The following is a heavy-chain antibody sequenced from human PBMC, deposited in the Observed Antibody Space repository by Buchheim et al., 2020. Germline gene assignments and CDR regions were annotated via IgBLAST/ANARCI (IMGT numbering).Heavy chain of an antibody. J-gene: IGHJ4*02. V-gene: IGHV3-30*03. CDR3: ASSHDYGGNGVFDY. Sequence: QVQLVESGGGVVQPGRSLRLSCAASGFTFSSYGMHWVRQAPGKGLEWVAVISYDGSNKYYADSVKGRFTISRDNAKNSLYLQMNSLRAEDTAVYYCASSHDYGGNGVFDYWGQGTL. CDR1: GFTFSSYG. D-gene: IGHD4-23*01. CDR2: ISYDGSNK.